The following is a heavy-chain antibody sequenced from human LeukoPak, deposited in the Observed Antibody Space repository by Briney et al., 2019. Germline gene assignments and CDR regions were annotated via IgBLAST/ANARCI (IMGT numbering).Heavy chain of an antibody. J-gene: IGHJ6*03. D-gene: IGHD6-19*01. CDR2: IKQDGSEK. CDR3: ARDLWYSSGWYHYYYYYMDV. CDR1: GFTFSSYW. V-gene: IGHV3-7*01. Sequence: GGSLRLSCAASGFTFSSYWMSWVRQAPGKGLEWVANIKQDGSEKYYLDSVKGRFTISRDNAKNSLYLQMNSLRAEDTAVYYCARDLWYSSGWYHYYYYYMDVWGKGTTVTVSS.